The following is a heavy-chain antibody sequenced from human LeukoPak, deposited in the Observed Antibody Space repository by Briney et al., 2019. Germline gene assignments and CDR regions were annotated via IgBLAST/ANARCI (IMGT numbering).Heavy chain of an antibody. V-gene: IGHV3-9*01. CDR1: GFTFNDYA. J-gene: IGHJ4*02. D-gene: IGHD2-15*01. CDR3: ARARLSFTRGIGAHYFDS. Sequence: GGSLRLSCAASGFTFNDYAMHWVRQAPGKGLEWVSGISWHSGSIAYADSVKGRFAISRDNAKNSLYLQMNSLAAEDTALYYCARARLSFTRGIGAHYFDSWGQGTLVTVSS. CDR2: ISWHSGSI.